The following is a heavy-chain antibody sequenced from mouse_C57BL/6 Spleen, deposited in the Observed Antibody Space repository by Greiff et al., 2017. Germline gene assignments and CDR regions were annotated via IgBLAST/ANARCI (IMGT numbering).Heavy chain of an antibody. J-gene: IGHJ4*01. V-gene: IGHV14-1*01. CDR2: IDPEDGDT. Sequence: DVKLQESGAELVRPGASVKLSCTASGFNIKDYYMHWVKQRPEQGLEWIGRIDPEDGDTEYAPKFQGKATMTADTSSNTAYLQLSSLTSEDTAVYYCATFYYGSSPDYWGQGTSVTVSS. D-gene: IGHD1-1*01. CDR3: ATFYYGSSPDY. CDR1: GFNIKDYY.